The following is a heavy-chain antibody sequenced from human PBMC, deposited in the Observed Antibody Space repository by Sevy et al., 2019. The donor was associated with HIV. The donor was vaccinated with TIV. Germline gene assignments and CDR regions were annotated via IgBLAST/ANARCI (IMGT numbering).Heavy chain of an antibody. CDR3: VRETTILPRGAFDF. D-gene: IGHD2-21*02. V-gene: IGHV3-30-3*01. CDR1: GFTFSSYP. J-gene: IGHJ3*01. CDR2: ISFDGTDK. Sequence: GGSLRLSCAASGFTFSSYPMHWVRQAPGKGLEWVSFISFDGTDKYYADSVKGRFTITRDNSKNTLFLQMNSLRADDTAFYYCVRETTILPRGAFDFWGQGTMVTVSS.